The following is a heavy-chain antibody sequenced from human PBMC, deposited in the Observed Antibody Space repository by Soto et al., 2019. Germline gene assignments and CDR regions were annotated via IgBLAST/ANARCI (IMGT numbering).Heavy chain of an antibody. CDR2: IFYDGYT. V-gene: IGHV4-39*01. CDR3: ARLQAAVPHY. Sequence: ESGPGLVKPSETLSLTCTVSGDSISGSPYYWGWIRQPPGKGLEWIASIFYDGYTYYTPSLKRRAIISVDTSKNQFSLKLTSVAAADTAIYFCARLQAAVPHYWGQGTLVIVSS. CDR1: GDSISGSPYY. J-gene: IGHJ4*02. D-gene: IGHD6-13*01.